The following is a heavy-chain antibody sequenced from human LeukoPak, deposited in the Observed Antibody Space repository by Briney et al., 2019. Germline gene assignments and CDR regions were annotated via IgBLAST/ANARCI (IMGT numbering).Heavy chain of an antibody. CDR2: ISYDGIDI. V-gene: IGHV3-30*18. J-gene: IGHJ5*02. CDR1: GFTFSNYA. D-gene: IGHD4-11*01. Sequence: GGSLRLSCRASGFTFSNYAINWVRQAPGKGLEWVAAISYDGIDIAYADSVRGRFTISRDNSKSTLYLQMSSLRAEDSALYYCAKHLFHYRKYNSDYGVLDTWGQGTLVTVSS. CDR3: AKHLFHYRKYNSDYGVLDT.